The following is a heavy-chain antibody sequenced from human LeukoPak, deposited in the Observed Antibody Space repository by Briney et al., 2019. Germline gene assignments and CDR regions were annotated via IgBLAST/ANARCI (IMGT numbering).Heavy chain of an antibody. CDR1: GLAFSAYK. J-gene: IGHJ4*02. CDR3: VVGGSPGY. CDR2: ISTDGYTT. V-gene: IGHV3-74*01. D-gene: IGHD2-15*01. Sequence: GGSLRLSCAASGLAFSAYKMHWVRQAPRKGLVWVSRISTDGYTTDYADFVQGRFTASRDNTKNTWSLEMNSLRAEDTAVYYCVVGGSPGYRGQGTLVTVSS.